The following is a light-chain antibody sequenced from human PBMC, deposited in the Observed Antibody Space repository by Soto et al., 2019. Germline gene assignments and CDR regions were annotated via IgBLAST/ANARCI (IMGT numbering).Light chain of an antibody. V-gene: IGKV3-20*01. J-gene: IGKJ1*01. CDR1: QSVSSSY. CDR2: GAS. Sequence: ELVLTQSPGTLSVSPGERAKLSRRASQSVSSSYLAWYQQKPGQAPRLLIYGASSRATGIPDRFSGSGSGTDFTLTISRLEPEDFAVYYCQQYGSSPWTFGQGTKVDIK. CDR3: QQYGSSPWT.